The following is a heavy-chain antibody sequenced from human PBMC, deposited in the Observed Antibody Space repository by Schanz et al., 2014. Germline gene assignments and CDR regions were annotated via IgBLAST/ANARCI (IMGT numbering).Heavy chain of an antibody. J-gene: IGHJ4*02. CDR1: GFTFSSYG. CDR2: ISGSGGNT. D-gene: IGHD3-10*01. V-gene: IGHV3-23*04. Sequence: EVQLVQSGGGLVQPGGSLRLSCAASGFTFSSYGMHWVRQAPGRGLEWVSIISGSGGNTYYADAVRGRFTISRDNAENTLFLQMNSLRAEDTAVYYCARWGFGDVSYFDYWGQGTLVTVSS. CDR3: ARWGFGDVSYFDY.